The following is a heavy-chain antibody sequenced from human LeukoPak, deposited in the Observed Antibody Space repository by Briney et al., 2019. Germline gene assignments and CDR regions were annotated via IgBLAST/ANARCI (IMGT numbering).Heavy chain of an antibody. Sequence: ASVKVSCKASGYTFTSYGITWVRQAPGQGLEWMGWISTYNGHTNYAQKLQGRVTMTRNTSISTAYMELSSLRSEDTAVYYCARVHYCSGGSCSEGAWSSWGQGTLVTVSS. CDR2: ISTYNGHT. V-gene: IGHV1-18*01. CDR1: GYTFTSYG. D-gene: IGHD2-15*01. J-gene: IGHJ4*02. CDR3: ARVHYCSGGSCSEGAWSS.